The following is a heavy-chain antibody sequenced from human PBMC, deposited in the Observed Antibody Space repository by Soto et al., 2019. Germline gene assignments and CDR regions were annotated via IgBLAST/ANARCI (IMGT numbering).Heavy chain of an antibody. CDR2: IRSKANSYAT. J-gene: IGHJ4*02. CDR1: GFTFSGSA. Sequence: GGSLRLSCAASGFTFSGSAMHWVRQASGKGLEWVGRIRSKANSYATAYAASVKGRFTISRDDSKNTAYLQMNSLRTEDTAVYYCTIHPPGSRKRYFDYWGQGTLVTVSS. V-gene: IGHV3-73*01. CDR3: TIHPPGSRKRYFDY.